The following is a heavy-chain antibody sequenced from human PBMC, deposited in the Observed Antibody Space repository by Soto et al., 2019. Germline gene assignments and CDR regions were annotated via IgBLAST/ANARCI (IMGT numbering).Heavy chain of an antibody. Sequence: QVQLVQSGAEVKKPGSSVKVSCKASGGTFNSYAISWVRQAPGQGLEWMGGTIPIFRTADYAQKFQGRVTXTADESTSTAYMERSSLRSEDTAVYYCASQQLGPSYYYGMDVWGQGTTVTVSS. CDR3: ASQQLGPSYYYGMDV. V-gene: IGHV1-69*12. CDR1: GGTFNSYA. J-gene: IGHJ6*02. D-gene: IGHD6-6*01. CDR2: TIPIFRTA.